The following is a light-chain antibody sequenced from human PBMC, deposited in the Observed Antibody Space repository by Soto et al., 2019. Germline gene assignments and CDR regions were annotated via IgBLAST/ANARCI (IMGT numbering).Light chain of an antibody. J-gene: IGLJ1*01. CDR3: NSYASASFYV. V-gene: IGLV2-14*01. CDR1: TSDIAGYNY. CDR2: EVT. Sequence: QSALAQPASVSGSPGQLITISCTGTTSDIAGYNYVSWYQQHAGKAPKLLFYEVTGRASGDSHCFSGSKSGNTASLTIYGLQAEDEAEYYCNSYASASFYVFGTGTKVTV.